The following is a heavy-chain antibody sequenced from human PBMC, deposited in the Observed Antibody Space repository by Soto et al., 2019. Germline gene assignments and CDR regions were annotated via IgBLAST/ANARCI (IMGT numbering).Heavy chain of an antibody. J-gene: IGHJ5*01. Sequence: PGESLKSSCKGSGYTFSTCWIGWVRQMPGKGLEWMGIIYPGDSETTYSPSFQGQVTISVDKSISTAYLQWNSLKASDTAMYYCARRAYCSSSALYNWFDSWGQGTLVTVSS. CDR2: IYPGDSET. CDR1: GYTFSTCW. D-gene: IGHD6-6*01. CDR3: ARRAYCSSSALYNWFDS. V-gene: IGHV5-51*01.